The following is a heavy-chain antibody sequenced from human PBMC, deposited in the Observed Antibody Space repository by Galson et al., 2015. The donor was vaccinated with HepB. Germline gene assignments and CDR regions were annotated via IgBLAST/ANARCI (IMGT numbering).Heavy chain of an antibody. V-gene: IGHV1-18*01. D-gene: IGHD3-22*01. CDR1: GYTFTSYG. Sequence: SVKVSCKASGYTFTSYGISWVRQAPGQGLEWMGWISAYNGNTNYAQKLQGRVTMTTDTSTSTAYMELRSLRSDDTAVYYCARDPHYYDSSGYYYWGQGTLVTVSS. CDR2: ISAYNGNT. CDR3: ARDPHYYDSSGYYY. J-gene: IGHJ4*02.